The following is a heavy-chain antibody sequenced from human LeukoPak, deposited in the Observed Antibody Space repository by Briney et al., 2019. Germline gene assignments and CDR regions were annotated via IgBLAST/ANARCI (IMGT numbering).Heavy chain of an antibody. CDR1: GFTFDDYT. V-gene: IGHV3-23*01. D-gene: IGHD1-14*01. CDR3: AKDTQPDYYFDY. Sequence: GGSLRLSCAASGFTFDDYTMYWVRQAPGKGLEWVSAISGSGGSTYYADSVKGRFTISRDNSKNTLYLQMNSLRAEDTAVYYCAKDTQPDYYFDYWGQGTLATVSS. CDR2: ISGSGGST. J-gene: IGHJ4*02.